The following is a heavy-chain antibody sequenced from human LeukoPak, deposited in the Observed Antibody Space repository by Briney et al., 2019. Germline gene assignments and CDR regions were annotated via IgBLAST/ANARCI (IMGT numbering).Heavy chain of an antibody. J-gene: IGHJ4*02. CDR3: AKDLERFGELLQFDY. CDR1: GFTFSSYG. CDR2: IRYDGSNQ. Sequence: GGSLRLSCAASGFTFSSYGMHWVRQAPGKGLEWVAFIRYDGSNQYYADSVKGRFTISSDNSKNTLYLQMNSLRAEDTAVYYCAKDLERFGELLQFDYWGQGTLVAVSS. D-gene: IGHD3-10*01. V-gene: IGHV3-30*02.